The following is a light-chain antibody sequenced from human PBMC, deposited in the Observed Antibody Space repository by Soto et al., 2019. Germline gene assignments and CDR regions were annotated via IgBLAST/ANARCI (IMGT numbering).Light chain of an antibody. CDR1: SGHNSYA. V-gene: IGLV4-69*01. CDR3: QTWGTGIVV. CDR2: LSSDGSH. Sequence: QPVLTQSPSASASLGASVKLTCTLSSGHNSYAIAWHQQHPEKGPRYLMKLSSDGSHSKGDGIPDRFSGSSSGAERYLTISSLQSEDEADYYCQTWGTGIVVFGGGTKVTVL. J-gene: IGLJ2*01.